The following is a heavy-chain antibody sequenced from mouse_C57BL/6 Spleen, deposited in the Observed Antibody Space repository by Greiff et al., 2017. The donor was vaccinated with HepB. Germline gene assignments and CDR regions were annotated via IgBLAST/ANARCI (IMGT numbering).Heavy chain of an antibody. Sequence: EVKLMESGPELVKPGASVKISRKASGYTFTDYYMNWVKQSHGKSLEWIGDINPNNGGTSYNQKFKGKATLTVDKSSSTAYMELRSLTSEDSAVYYCAREDGYFPDYWGQGTTLTVSS. D-gene: IGHD2-3*01. CDR3: AREDGYFPDY. J-gene: IGHJ2*01. CDR2: INPNNGGT. CDR1: GYTFTDYY. V-gene: IGHV1-26*01.